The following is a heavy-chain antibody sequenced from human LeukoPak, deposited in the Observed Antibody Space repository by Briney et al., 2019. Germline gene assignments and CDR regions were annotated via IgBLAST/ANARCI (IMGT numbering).Heavy chain of an antibody. CDR1: GFTFSSYA. Sequence: GGSLRLSCAASGFTFSSYAMHGVRQAPGKGLEWVAVISHDGSNKYYADSVKGRFTISIDNSKNTLYLQMNSLRAGDTAVYYCARDRSSSFLLDLQHWGQGTLVTVSS. CDR2: ISHDGSNK. J-gene: IGHJ1*01. D-gene: IGHD6-6*01. CDR3: ARDRSSSFLLDLQH. V-gene: IGHV3-30*04.